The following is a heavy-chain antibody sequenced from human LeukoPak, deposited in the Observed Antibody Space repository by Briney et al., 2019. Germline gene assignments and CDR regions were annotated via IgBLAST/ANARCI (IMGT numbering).Heavy chain of an antibody. D-gene: IGHD4-17*01. V-gene: IGHV3-48*01. CDR2: ISSSSSTI. Sequence: PGESLRLSCAASGFTFSSYSMNWVRQAPGKGLEWVSYISSSSSTIYYADSVEGRFTISRDNAKNSLYLQMNSLRAEDTAVYYCARETTVTDWWGQGTLVTVSS. CDR1: GFTFSSYS. J-gene: IGHJ4*02. CDR3: ARETTVTDW.